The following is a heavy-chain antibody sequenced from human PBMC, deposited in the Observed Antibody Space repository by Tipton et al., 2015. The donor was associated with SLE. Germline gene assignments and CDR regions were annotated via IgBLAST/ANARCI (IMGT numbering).Heavy chain of an antibody. Sequence: QLVQSGAEVKKPGASVKVSCKASGYTFTSYAISWVRQAPGQGLEWMGGIIPIFGTANYAQKFQGRVTITADESTSTAYMELSSLRSEDTAVYYCAIKWGADMLTGYDYYYYGMDVWGQGTTVTVSS. D-gene: IGHD3-9*01. CDR1: GYTFTSYA. V-gene: IGHV1-69*13. J-gene: IGHJ6*02. CDR3: AIKWGADMLTGYDYYYYGMDV. CDR2: IIPIFGTA.